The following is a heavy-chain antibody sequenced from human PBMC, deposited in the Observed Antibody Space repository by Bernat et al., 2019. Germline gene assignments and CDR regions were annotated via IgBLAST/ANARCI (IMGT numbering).Heavy chain of an antibody. Sequence: QVQLVQSGAEVKKPGASVKVSCKASGYTFTNYDISWVRQAPGQGLEWMGWISTYNGNTMAAQKFQARVTKTTDTSTRTAYMGVGRLRSDDTAVDYCVGGREDQPRYWGQGTLVYVSS. V-gene: IGHV1-18*04. CDR1: GYTFTNYD. CDR2: ISTYNGNT. J-gene: IGHJ4*02. CDR3: VGGREDQPRY. D-gene: IGHD2-2*01.